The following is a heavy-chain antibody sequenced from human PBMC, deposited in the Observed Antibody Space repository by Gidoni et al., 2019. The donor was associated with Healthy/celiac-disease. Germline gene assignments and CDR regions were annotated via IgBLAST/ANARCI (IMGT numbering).Heavy chain of an antibody. CDR3: ARDGDYTNYYYGMDV. V-gene: IGHV1-69*06. J-gene: IGHJ6*02. CDR1: GSTFSSYA. Sequence: GSTFSSYAISWVRQAPGQGLEWMGGIIPIFGTANYAQKFQGRVTITADKSTSTAYMELSSLRSEDTAVYYGARDGDYTNYYYGMDVWGQGTTVTVSS. CDR2: IIPIFGTA. D-gene: IGHD4-4*01.